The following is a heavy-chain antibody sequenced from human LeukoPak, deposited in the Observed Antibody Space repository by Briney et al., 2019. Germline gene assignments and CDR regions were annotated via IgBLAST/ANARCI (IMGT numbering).Heavy chain of an antibody. J-gene: IGHJ4*02. D-gene: IGHD4/OR15-4a*01. CDR3: ARDTLGEGEDANYAVYYFDY. Sequence: ASVKVSCKASGYTFTGYYMHWVRQAPGQGLEWMGWINPNPNSGGTNYAQKFQGRVTMTRDMSISTAYMELSRLRFDDTAVYYCARDTLGEGEDANYAVYYFDYWGQGTVVTVSS. CDR1: GYTFTGYY. CDR2: INPNPNSGGT. V-gene: IGHV1-2*02.